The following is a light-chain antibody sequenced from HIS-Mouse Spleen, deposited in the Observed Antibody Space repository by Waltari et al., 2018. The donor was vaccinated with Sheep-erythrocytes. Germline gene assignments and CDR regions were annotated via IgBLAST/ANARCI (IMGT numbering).Light chain of an antibody. CDR2: DVS. Sequence: QSALTQPRSVSGSPGQSVTISCTGTSSDVGGYNYVSWYQQHPGKAPKLMIYDVSNRPAWVPDRFSGSKSGNTASLTSSVLQAEDEADYYCCSYAGSYTFWVFGGGTKLTVL. V-gene: IGLV2-11*01. CDR3: CSYAGSYTFWV. CDR1: SSDVGGYNY. J-gene: IGLJ3*02.